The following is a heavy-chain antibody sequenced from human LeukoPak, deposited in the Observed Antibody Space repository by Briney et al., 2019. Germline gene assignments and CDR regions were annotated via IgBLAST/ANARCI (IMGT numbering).Heavy chain of an antibody. CDR2: INHSGST. CDR3: ARGLPPRITIFGVATNRDWFDP. D-gene: IGHD3-3*01. Sequence: SETLSLTCAVYGGSFSGYYWSWIRQPPGKGLEWIGEINHSGSTNYNPSLKSRVTISVDTSKNRFSLKLSSVTAADTAVYYCARGLPPRITIFGVATNRDWFDPWGQGTLVTVSS. CDR1: GGSFSGYY. J-gene: IGHJ5*02. V-gene: IGHV4-34*01.